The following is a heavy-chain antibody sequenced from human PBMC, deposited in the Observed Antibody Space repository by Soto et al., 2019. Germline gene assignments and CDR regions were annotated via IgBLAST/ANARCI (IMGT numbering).Heavy chain of an antibody. CDR2: IDPSDSYT. CDR1: GYSFTSYW. V-gene: IGHV5-10-1*01. D-gene: IGHD6-13*01. CDR3: ARHRGIAAADPYYYYGMDV. Sequence: GESLKISCKGSGYSFTSYWISWVRQMPGKGLEWMGRIDPSDSYTNYSPSFQGHVTISADKSISTAYLQWSSLKASDTAMYYCARHRGIAAADPYYYYGMDVWGQGTTVTVSS. J-gene: IGHJ6*02.